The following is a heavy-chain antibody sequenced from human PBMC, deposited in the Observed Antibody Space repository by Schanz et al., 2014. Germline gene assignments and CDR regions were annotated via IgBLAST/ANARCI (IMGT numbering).Heavy chain of an antibody. D-gene: IGHD3-10*01. CDR2: IDPSDSYS. Sequence: EVQLVQSGAEVKKPGESLRISCKGSGFSFTSYWMTWVRQMSGKGLEWMGRIDPSDSYSIYSPSFQGHVTISADKSTSTAYLQWSSLKASDTAMYYCARVIGYYGSGYMDYGGQGTLVTVSS. CDR3: ARVIGYYGSGYMDY. CDR1: GFSFTSYW. J-gene: IGHJ4*02. V-gene: IGHV5-10-1*03.